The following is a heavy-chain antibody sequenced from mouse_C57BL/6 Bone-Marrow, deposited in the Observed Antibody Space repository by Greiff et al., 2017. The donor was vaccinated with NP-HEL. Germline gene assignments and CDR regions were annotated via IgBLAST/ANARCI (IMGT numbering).Heavy chain of an antibody. Sequence: LQESGAELVKPGASVKISCKASGYAFSSYWMNWVKQRPGKGLEWIGQIYPGDGDTNYNGKFKGKATLTADKSSSTAYMQLSSLTSEDSAVYFCASGNPYWYFDVWGTGTTVTVSS. CDR3: ASGNPYWYFDV. J-gene: IGHJ1*03. CDR1: GYAFSSYW. V-gene: IGHV1-80*01. CDR2: IYPGDGDT.